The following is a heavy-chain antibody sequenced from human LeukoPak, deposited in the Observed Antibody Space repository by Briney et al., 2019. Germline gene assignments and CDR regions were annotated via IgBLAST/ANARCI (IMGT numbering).Heavy chain of an antibody. CDR1: GGSISSYY. CDR3: ARDLNPRGSYRYAWFDP. V-gene: IGHV4-4*07. CDR2: IYTSGST. Sequence: SETLSLTCTLSGGSISSYYWSWIRQPAGKGLEWIGRIYTSGSTNYNPSLKSRVTMSVDTSKNQFSLKLSSVTAADTAVYYCARDLNPRGSYRYAWFDPWGQGTLVTVPS. D-gene: IGHD3-16*02. J-gene: IGHJ5*02.